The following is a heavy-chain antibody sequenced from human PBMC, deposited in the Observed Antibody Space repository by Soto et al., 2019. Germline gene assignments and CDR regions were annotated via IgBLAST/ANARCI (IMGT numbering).Heavy chain of an antibody. Sequence: QVQLQESGPGLVKPSQTLSLTCTVSGGSISSGGYYWSWIRQHPGKGLEWIGYIFYRGTTYYNPSLKSRVTISVDTSKNQFSLKLSSVTAADTAAYYCARDPAAYYGDYYYYYGMDVWGQGTTVTVSS. J-gene: IGHJ6*02. CDR1: GGSISSGGYY. V-gene: IGHV4-31*03. D-gene: IGHD4-17*01. CDR3: ARDPAAYYGDYYYYYGMDV. CDR2: IFYRGTT.